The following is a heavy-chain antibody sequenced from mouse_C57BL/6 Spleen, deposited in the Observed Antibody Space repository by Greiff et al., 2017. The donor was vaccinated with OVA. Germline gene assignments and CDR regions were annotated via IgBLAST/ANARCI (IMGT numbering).Heavy chain of an antibody. CDR3: ARKWNYGSSYEEYFDV. V-gene: IGHV2-9-1*01. CDR1: GFSLTSYA. Sequence: LVAPSQSLSITCTVSGFSLTSYAISWVRQPPGKGLEWLGVIWTGGGTNYNSALKSRLSISKDNSKSQVFLKMNSLQTDDTARYYCARKWNYGSSYEEYFDVWGTGTTVTVSS. CDR2: IWTGGGT. D-gene: IGHD1-1*01. J-gene: IGHJ1*03.